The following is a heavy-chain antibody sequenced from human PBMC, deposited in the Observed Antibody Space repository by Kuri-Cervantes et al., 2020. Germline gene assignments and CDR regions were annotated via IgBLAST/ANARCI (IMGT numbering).Heavy chain of an antibody. Sequence: GESLKISCAASGFTFSDYYMSWIRQAPGKGLEWVSYISSSGSTIYYADSVKGRFTISRDNAKNSLYLQMNSLRDEDTAVYYYAREGAGYSSSWYSSGPRSYYYYYGMDVWGQGTTVTVSS. CDR2: ISSSGSTI. CDR1: GFTFSDYY. D-gene: IGHD6-13*01. J-gene: IGHJ6*02. V-gene: IGHV3-11*04. CDR3: AREGAGYSSSWYSSGPRSYYYYYGMDV.